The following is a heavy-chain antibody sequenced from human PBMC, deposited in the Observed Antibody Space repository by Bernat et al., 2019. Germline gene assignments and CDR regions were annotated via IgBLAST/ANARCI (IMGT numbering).Heavy chain of an antibody. J-gene: IGHJ4*02. V-gene: IGHV3-23*01. CDR2: ISGSGGSP. Sequence: EVQLLESGGGLVQPGGSLRLSCAASGFTFSSYAMSWVRQAPGKGLEWVSTISGSGGSPYYADSAKGRFTISRDNSKNTLYLQMNSLRAEDTAVYYCAKGPASYDTSGYYYLEGEDYWGQGTLVTVSS. CDR1: GFTFSSYA. D-gene: IGHD3-22*01. CDR3: AKGPASYDTSGYYYLEGEDY.